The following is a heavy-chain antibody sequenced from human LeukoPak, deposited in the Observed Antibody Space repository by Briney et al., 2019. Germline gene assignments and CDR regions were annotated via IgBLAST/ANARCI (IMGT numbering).Heavy chain of an antibody. D-gene: IGHD3-22*01. CDR3: ASSSGGFNWFGP. V-gene: IGHV3-74*01. CDR1: GFTFSRYC. J-gene: IGHJ5*02. CDR2: INSDGSST. Sequence: PGGSLRLSCAASGFTFSRYCMHWVRQAPGKGLVWVSRINSDGSSTNYADSVKGRFTISRDNAKNTLYLQMNSLRVEDTAVYYCASSSGGFNWFGPWGQGTLVTVSS.